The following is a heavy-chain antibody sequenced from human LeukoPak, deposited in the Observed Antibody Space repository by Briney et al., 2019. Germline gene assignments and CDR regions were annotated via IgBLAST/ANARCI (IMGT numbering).Heavy chain of an antibody. J-gene: IGHJ3*02. CDR1: GYTFTSYD. V-gene: IGHV1-8*01. D-gene: IGHD3-22*01. Sequence: ASVKVSCKASGYTFTSYDINWVRQATGQGLEWMGWMNPNSGNTGYAQKFQGRVTITADKSTSTAYMELSSLRSEDTAVYYCARSRITMIVVVKDAFDIWGQGTMVTVSS. CDR2: MNPNSGNT. CDR3: ARSRITMIVVVKDAFDI.